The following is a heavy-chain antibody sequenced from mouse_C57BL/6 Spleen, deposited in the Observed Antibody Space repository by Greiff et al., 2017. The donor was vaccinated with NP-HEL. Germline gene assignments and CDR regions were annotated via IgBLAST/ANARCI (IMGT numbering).Heavy chain of an antibody. Sequence: VHLVESGPGLVQPSQSLSITCTVSGFSLTSYGVHWVRQSPGKGLEWLGVIWSGGSTDYNAAFISRLSISKDNSKSQVFFKRNRLQADDTAIYDCAREDYGSSLKAYAMDYWGQGTSVTVSS. CDR3: AREDYGSSLKAYAMDY. CDR1: GFSLTSYG. D-gene: IGHD1-1*01. CDR2: IWSGGST. J-gene: IGHJ4*01. V-gene: IGHV2-2*01.